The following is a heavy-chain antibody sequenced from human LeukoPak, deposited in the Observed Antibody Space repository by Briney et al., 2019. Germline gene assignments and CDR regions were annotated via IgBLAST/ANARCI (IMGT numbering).Heavy chain of an antibody. CDR1: GGSISSGEYY. CDR3: AGGLFPDAFDI. J-gene: IGHJ3*02. CDR2: IYYSGST. V-gene: IGHV4-30-4*01. Sequence: SETLSLTCTVSGGSISSGEYYWSWIRQPPGKGLEWIGYIYYSGSTYYNPSLKSRVTISVDTSKNQFSLKLSSVTAADTAVYYWAGGLFPDAFDIWGQGTMVTVSS. D-gene: IGHD3-10*01.